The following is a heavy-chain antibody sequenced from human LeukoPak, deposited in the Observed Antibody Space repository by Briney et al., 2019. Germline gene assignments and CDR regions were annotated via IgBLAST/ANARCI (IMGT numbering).Heavy chain of an antibody. D-gene: IGHD3-22*01. Sequence: GGSLRLSCAASGFTFSSYAMSWVRQAPGKGLEWVSAISGSGGSTYYADSVKGRFTISRDNSKNTLYLQMNSLRAEDTAVYYCAKWVLYYYDSSGYPDYWGQGTLVTVSS. V-gene: IGHV3-23*01. CDR1: GFTFSSYA. J-gene: IGHJ4*02. CDR3: AKWVLYYYDSSGYPDY. CDR2: ISGSGGST.